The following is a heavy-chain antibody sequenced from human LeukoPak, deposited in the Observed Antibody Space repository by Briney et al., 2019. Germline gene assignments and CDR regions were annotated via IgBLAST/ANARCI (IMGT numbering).Heavy chain of an antibody. D-gene: IGHD2-2*03. CDR3: AKDMIGYCSSTSCYSPFDY. V-gene: IGHV3-9*01. CDR1: GFTFDDYA. J-gene: IGHJ4*02. Sequence: GRSLRLSCAASGFTFDDYAMHWVRHAPGKGLEWVSGISWNSGNIGYADSVKGRFTISRDNAKNSLYLQMNSLRAEDTALYYCAKDMIGYCSSTSCYSPFDYWGQGTLVTVSS. CDR2: ISWNSGNI.